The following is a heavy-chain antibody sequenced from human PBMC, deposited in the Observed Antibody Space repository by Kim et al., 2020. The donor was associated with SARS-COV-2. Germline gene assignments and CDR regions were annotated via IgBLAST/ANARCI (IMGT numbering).Heavy chain of an antibody. Sequence: VEGRFTISRDNSKNTLYLQMNSLRAEDTAVYYCAKGAPSTPGGRFSNFDYWGQGTLVTVSS. J-gene: IGHJ4*02. V-gene: IGHV3-23*01. D-gene: IGHD2-8*02. CDR3: AKGAPSTPGGRFSNFDY.